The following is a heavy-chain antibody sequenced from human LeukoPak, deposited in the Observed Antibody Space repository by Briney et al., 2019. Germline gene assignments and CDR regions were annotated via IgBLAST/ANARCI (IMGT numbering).Heavy chain of an antibody. CDR1: GFSFSTYA. D-gene: IGHD2-2*02. CDR2: VNGNGGST. J-gene: IGHJ5*02. V-gene: IGHV3-23*01. Sequence: GGSLRLSCAASGFSFSTYAMSWVRQAPGKGLEWVSGVNGNGGSTSYADSVKGRFTIFRDNSKNTVYLQMNSLRVEDTAVFYCAKSGRGCSSSTCYNAPFDPWGQGTLVTVSS. CDR3: AKSGRGCSSSTCYNAPFDP.